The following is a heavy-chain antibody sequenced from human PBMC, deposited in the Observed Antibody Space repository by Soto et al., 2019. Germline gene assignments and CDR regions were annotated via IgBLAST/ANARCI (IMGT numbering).Heavy chain of an antibody. V-gene: IGHV4-59*08. Sequence: QVQLQESGPGLVKPSETLSLTCTVSGGSISSYYWSWIRQPPGKGLEWIGDIYYSGSTNYNLSLKSRVTRSVDTSKNQSSLKLSSVTAADTAVYYCASRCSNCSSTSCSVDWFDPWGQGTLVTVSS. CDR2: IYYSGST. CDR3: ASRCSNCSSTSCSVDWFDP. CDR1: GGSISSYY. J-gene: IGHJ5*02. D-gene: IGHD2-2*01.